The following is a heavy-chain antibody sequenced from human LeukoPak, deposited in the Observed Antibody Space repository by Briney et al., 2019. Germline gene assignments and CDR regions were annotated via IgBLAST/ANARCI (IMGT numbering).Heavy chain of an antibody. CDR3: ARDRNYYDSRGWYFDY. CDR1: GGSISSGDYY. D-gene: IGHD3-22*01. J-gene: IGHJ4*02. Sequence: SQTLSLTCTVSGGSISSGDYYWSWIRQPPGKGLEWIGYIYYSGSTYYNPSLKSRVTISVDTSKNQFSLKLSSVTAADTAAYYCARDRNYYDSRGWYFDYWGQGTLVTVSS. CDR2: IYYSGST. V-gene: IGHV4-30-4*08.